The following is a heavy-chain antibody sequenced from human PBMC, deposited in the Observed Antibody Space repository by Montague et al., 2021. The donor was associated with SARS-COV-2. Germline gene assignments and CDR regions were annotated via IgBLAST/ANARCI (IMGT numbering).Heavy chain of an antibody. CDR3: ATDTDYDGVEY. CDR1: GVSINTHTYY. J-gene: IGHJ4*02. Sequence: TLSLTCTVSGVSINTHTYYWAWFRQPAGKGLEWIGRVHSTGRTNYDPSLRGRAVVSVDTSKQQFSLSLRSVTAADTAVYYCATDTDYDGVEYWDQGALVTVSS. D-gene: IGHD4-23*01. CDR2: VHSTGRT. V-gene: IGHV4-61*02.